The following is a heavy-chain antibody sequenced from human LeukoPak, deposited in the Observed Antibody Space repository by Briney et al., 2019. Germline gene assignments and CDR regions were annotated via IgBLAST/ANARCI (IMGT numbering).Heavy chain of an antibody. CDR1: GYTFTGYY. D-gene: IGHD6-6*01. V-gene: IGHV1-2*06. Sequence: ASVKVSCKASGYTFTGYYMHWVRQAPGQGLEWRGRINPNSGGTNYVQKFQGRVTMTRDTSLSTAHMELSRLRSDDTAVYYCARVYRLYSSSSMGYWGQGTLVTVSS. CDR3: ARVYRLYSSSSMGY. J-gene: IGHJ4*02. CDR2: INPNSGGT.